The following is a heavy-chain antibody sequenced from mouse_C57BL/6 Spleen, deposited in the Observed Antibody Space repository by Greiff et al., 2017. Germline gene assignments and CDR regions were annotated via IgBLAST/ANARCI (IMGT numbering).Heavy chain of an antibody. V-gene: IGHV1-64*01. CDR2: IHPNRGST. J-gene: IGHJ2*01. CDR3: ARGGYYGSRPLDY. D-gene: IGHD1-1*01. Sequence: QVQLQQPGAELVKPGASVKLSCKASGYTFTSYWMHWVKQRPGQGLEWIGMIHPNRGSTNYTEKFKSKATLTVDKSSSTAYMQLSSLTSEDSAVYYCARGGYYGSRPLDYWGQGTTLTVSS. CDR1: GYTFTSYW.